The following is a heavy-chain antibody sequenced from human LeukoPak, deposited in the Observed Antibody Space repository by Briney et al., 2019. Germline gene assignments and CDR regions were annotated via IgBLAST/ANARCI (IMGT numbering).Heavy chain of an antibody. J-gene: IGHJ4*02. V-gene: IGHV3-48*04. CDR3: ARGQDGGFDY. CDR2: ISSSSSTI. Sequence: GGSLRLSCAASGFTFSSYSMNWVRQAPGKGLEWVSYISSSSSTIYYADSVKGRFTISRDNAKNSLYLQMNSLRAEDTAVYYCARGQDGGFDYWGQGTLVTVSS. CDR1: GFTFSSYS.